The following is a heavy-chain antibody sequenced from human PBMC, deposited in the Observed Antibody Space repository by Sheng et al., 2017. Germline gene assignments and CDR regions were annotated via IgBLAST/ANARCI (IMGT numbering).Heavy chain of an antibody. CDR3: ARLYRATLTTVYYHYIDV. Sequence: QVQLQESGPGLVKPSETLSLTCIVSGGSINSHYWTWLRQSPGKGLEWIAYINYSGDTNYNPSLMSRVTISIDTSKNQFSLKLTSVTAADTAVYFCARLYRATLTTVYYHYIDVWGQGTTVTVSS. V-gene: IGHV4-59*11. CDR2: INYSGDT. CDR1: GGSINSHY. J-gene: IGHJ6*03. D-gene: IGHD4-17*01.